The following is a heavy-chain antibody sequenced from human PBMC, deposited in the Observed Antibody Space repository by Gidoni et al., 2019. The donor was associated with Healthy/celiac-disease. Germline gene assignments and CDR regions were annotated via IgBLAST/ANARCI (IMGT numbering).Heavy chain of an antibody. J-gene: IGHJ3*02. CDR2: IYYSGST. V-gene: IGHV4-39*01. D-gene: IGHD2-8*01. CDR3: ARQLMAMGAFDI. CDR1: GGSISSSSYY. Sequence: QLQLQESGPGLVKPSETLSLTCTVSGGSISSSSYYWGWIRQPPGKGLEWIGSIYYSGSTYYNPSLKSRVTISVDTSKNQFSLKLSSVTAADTAVYYCARQLMAMGAFDIWGQGTMVTVSS.